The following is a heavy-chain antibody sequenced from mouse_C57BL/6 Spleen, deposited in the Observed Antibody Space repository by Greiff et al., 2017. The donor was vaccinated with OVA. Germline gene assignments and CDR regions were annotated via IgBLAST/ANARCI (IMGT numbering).Heavy chain of an antibody. V-gene: IGHV1-69*01. CDR3: ARNYGSSYVGYAMDY. J-gene: IGHJ4*01. CDR2: IDPSDSYT. Sequence: QVQLQQPGAELVMPGASVKLSCKASGYTFTSYWMHWVQQRPGQGLEWIGEIDPSDSYTNYNQKFKGKSTLTVDNSSSTAYMQLSSLTSEDSAVYYCARNYGSSYVGYAMDYWGQGTSVTVSS. D-gene: IGHD1-1*01. CDR1: GYTFTSYW.